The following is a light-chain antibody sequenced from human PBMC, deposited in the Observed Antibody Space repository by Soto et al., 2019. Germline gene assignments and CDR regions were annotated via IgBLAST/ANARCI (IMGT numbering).Light chain of an antibody. CDR3: QSYDHSLGAPV. J-gene: IGLJ2*01. CDR1: SSNIGAGYD. Sequence: QAVVAQPPSVSGAPGQRVTVSCTGSSSNIGAGYDVHWYQQLPGTAPKVLIFNNNNRPLGVPDRFSGSKSDTSASLAITGLLAEDEADYYCQSYDHSLGAPVFGGGTKVTVL. CDR2: NNN. V-gene: IGLV1-40*01.